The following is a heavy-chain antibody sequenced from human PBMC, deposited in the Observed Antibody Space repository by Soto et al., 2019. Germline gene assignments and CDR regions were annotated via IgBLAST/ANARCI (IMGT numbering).Heavy chain of an antibody. D-gene: IGHD2-15*01. J-gene: IGHJ5*02. CDR3: ARKNSLGYCSGGSCYAWFDP. CDR2: IYPGDSDT. Sequence: GESLTISCKGSGYCFTSYGIGSGRQLPGKGLEWMGIIYPGDSDTRYSPSFQGQVTVSADKSISTAYLQWSSLKASDTAMYYCARKNSLGYCSGGSCYAWFDPWGQGTPVTVSS. CDR1: GYCFTSYG. V-gene: IGHV5-51*01.